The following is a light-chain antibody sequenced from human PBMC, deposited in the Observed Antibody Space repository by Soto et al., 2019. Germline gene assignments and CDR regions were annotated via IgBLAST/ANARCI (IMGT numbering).Light chain of an antibody. CDR1: SSDVGGYNY. CDR2: DVS. V-gene: IGLV2-14*01. J-gene: IGLJ1*01. Sequence: QSALTQPASVSGSPGQSITIACTGTSSDVGGYNYVSWYQQYPGKAPRLVISDVSNRPSGVSNRFSGSKSGNSASLTISGLQAGDEADYYCSSYTSSSTYVFGTGTKVTVL. CDR3: SSYTSSSTYV.